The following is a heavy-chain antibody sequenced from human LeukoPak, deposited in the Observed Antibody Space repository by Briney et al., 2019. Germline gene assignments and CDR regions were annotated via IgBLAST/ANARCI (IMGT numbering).Heavy chain of an antibody. J-gene: IGHJ4*02. D-gene: IGHD1-26*01. V-gene: IGHV3-15*01. Sequence: GGSLRLSCAASGFTFSNARMNWVRQAPGKGLEWVGRIKTKTDDGATDYSAPVKARFTISRDDSKTTLYLQMNGLKTEDTAIYYCTTYVGATAYWGQGTLVTVSS. CDR2: IKTKTDDGAT. CDR3: TTYVGATAY. CDR1: GFTFSNAR.